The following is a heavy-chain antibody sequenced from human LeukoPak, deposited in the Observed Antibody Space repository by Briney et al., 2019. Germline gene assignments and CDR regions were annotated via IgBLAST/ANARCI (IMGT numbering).Heavy chain of an antibody. CDR2: IRYDGTYK. Sequence: GGSLRLSCAASGFSFSTYGMYWVRQAPGKGLECVAFIRYDGTYKNYIDSVKGRFTISRDNSKNTMYLQMNSLRVEDTATYYCARDSRPYCTNGVCPDAFDIWGQGTMVTVSS. V-gene: IGHV3-30*02. CDR3: ARDSRPYCTNGVCPDAFDI. D-gene: IGHD2-8*01. J-gene: IGHJ3*02. CDR1: GFSFSTYG.